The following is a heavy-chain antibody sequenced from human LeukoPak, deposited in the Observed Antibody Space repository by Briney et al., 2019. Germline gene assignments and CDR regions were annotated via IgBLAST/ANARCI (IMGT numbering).Heavy chain of an antibody. CDR2: IYYSGST. Sequence: KPSETLSLTCTVSGGSISSSSYYWGWIRQPPGKGLEWIGSIYYSGSTYYNPSLKSRVTISVDTSKNQFSLKLSSVTAADTAVYYCARHVLPTVTTCRYYYYYMDVWGKGTTVTVSS. J-gene: IGHJ6*03. CDR1: GGSISSSSYY. CDR3: ARHVLPTVTTCRYYYYYMDV. V-gene: IGHV4-39*01. D-gene: IGHD4-17*01.